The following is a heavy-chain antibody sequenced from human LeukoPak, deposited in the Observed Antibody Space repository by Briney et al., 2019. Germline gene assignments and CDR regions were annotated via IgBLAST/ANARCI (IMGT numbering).Heavy chain of an antibody. V-gene: IGHV3-30*18. CDR1: GFIFSSYG. CDR3: AKEACGGSCSSDYFDY. D-gene: IGHD2-15*01. CDR2: ISYDGSTK. J-gene: IGHJ4*02. Sequence: GVSLTLSCAASGFIFSSYGLHCVRQAPGKGLEWVAFISYDGSTKYYADSVKGRLTISRDNSRNTLYLQMNSLRAEDTAVYYCAKEACGGSCSSDYFDYWGQGTLVTVSS.